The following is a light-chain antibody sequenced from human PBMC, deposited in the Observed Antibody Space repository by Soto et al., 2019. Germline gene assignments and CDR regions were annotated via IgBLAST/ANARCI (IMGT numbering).Light chain of an antibody. J-gene: IGLJ2*01. CDR2: GNS. Sequence: QSVLTQPPSVSGAPGQRVTISCTGSSSSIGAGYDVQWYQQLPGTAPKVLIYGNSNRPSGVPDRFSGSKSGTSASLAITGLQAEDEADYYCQSYDSSLSGVVFGGGTKLTVL. CDR1: SSSIGAGYD. V-gene: IGLV1-40*01. CDR3: QSYDSSLSGVV.